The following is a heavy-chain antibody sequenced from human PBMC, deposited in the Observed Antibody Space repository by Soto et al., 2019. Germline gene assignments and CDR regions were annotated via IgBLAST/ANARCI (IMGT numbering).Heavy chain of an antibody. D-gene: IGHD1-26*01. CDR3: ARAGWEPTQTYYYYYYGMDV. V-gene: IGHV4-4*02. CDR1: RGSIRSSNW. CDR2: IYHSGST. J-gene: IGHJ6*02. Sequence: SETLSLTCAFTRGSIRSSNWWTCVRQPPGKGLEWIGEIYHSGSTNYNPSLKSRVTISVDKSKNQFSLKLSSVTAADTAVYYCARAGWEPTQTYYYYYYGMDVWGQGTTVT.